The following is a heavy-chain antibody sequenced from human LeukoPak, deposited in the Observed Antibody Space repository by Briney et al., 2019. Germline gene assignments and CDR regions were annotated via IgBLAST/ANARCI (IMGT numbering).Heavy chain of an antibody. D-gene: IGHD6-19*01. V-gene: IGHV3-23*01. CDR1: GFTFSSYA. CDR2: ISGSGGST. J-gene: IGHJ6*02. CDR3: AKDLGLGGWYGNYYYYGMDV. Sequence: GGSLRLSCAASGFTFSSYAMSWVRQAPGKGLEWVSAISGSGGSTYYADSVKGRFTISRDNSKNTLYLQMNSLRAEDTAVYYCAKDLGLGGWYGNYYYYGMDVWGQGTTVTVSS.